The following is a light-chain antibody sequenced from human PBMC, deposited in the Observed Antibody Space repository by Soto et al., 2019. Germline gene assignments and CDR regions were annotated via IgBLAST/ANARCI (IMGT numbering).Light chain of an antibody. CDR2: AAS. Sequence: DIQMTQSPSSVSAFVGDRVAITCRASHDIARWLAWYQQQPGKVPKLLIYAASSLQSGVPSRFSGSGSGTDFTLTISSLQPEDFATYYCQQSYSTPYTFGQGTKLEIK. J-gene: IGKJ2*01. V-gene: IGKV1-12*01. CDR1: HDIARW. CDR3: QQSYSTPYT.